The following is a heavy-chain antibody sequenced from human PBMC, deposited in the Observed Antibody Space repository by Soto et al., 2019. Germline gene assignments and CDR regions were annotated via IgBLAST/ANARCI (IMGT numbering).Heavy chain of an antibody. CDR3: AKDLDY. CDR1: GFTFSSYA. V-gene: IGHV3-23*01. Sequence: EVQLLESGGGLVQPGGSLRLSRAASGFTFSSYAMSWIRQAPGKGLEWLSAISGSGGSTYYADSVKGRFPIARDNSKNTLYRQMNSLIPEDTAVYYCAKDLDYWGQGTLVTVSS. CDR2: ISGSGGST. J-gene: IGHJ4*02.